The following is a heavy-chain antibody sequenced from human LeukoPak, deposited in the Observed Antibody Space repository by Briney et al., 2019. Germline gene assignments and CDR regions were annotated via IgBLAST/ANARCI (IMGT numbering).Heavy chain of an antibody. CDR3: AKHSYDSSGYYSIDY. J-gene: IGHJ4*02. CDR1: GFTLSSYG. D-gene: IGHD3-22*01. CDR2: IIGSVHST. V-gene: IGHV3-23*01. Sequence: GRSLRLSCVASGFTLSSYGMHWVRQAPGKGLEWVSAIIGSVHSTYYADSVKGRFTISRDNSKNTLYLQMNSLRAEDTAVYYCAKHSYDSSGYYSIDYWGQGTLVTVFS.